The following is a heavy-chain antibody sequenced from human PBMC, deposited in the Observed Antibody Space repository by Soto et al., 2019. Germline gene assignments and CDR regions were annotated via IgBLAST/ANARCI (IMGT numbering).Heavy chain of an antibody. CDR3: ARVEGYCSGGSCYHFDY. CDR2: ISWNSGSI. Sequence: GGSLRLSCAASGFTFDDYAMHWVRQAPGKGLEWVSGISWNSGSIGYADSVKGRFTISRDNAKNSLYLQMNSLRAEDTALYYCARVEGYCSGGSCYHFDYWGQGTLVTVSS. D-gene: IGHD2-15*01. CDR1: GFTFDDYA. V-gene: IGHV3-9*01. J-gene: IGHJ4*02.